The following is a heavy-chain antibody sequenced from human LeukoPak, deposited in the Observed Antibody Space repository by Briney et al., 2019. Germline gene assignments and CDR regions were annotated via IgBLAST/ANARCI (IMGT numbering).Heavy chain of an antibody. J-gene: IGHJ4*02. Sequence: TGGSLRLSCAASGFTFNDYYMSWIRQAPGKGLEWVSYISSSGSTIYYADSVKGRFTISRDNAKNTLYLQMNSLRAEDTAVYYCARVSCDYTTCKYPFDYWGQGTLVTVSS. CDR1: GFTFNDYY. D-gene: IGHD3-3*01. CDR3: ARVSCDYTTCKYPFDY. V-gene: IGHV3-11*04. CDR2: ISSSGSTI.